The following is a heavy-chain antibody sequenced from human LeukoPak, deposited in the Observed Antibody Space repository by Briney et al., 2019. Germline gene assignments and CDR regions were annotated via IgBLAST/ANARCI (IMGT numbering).Heavy chain of an antibody. V-gene: IGHV4-39*01. J-gene: IGHJ4*02. CDR1: GGSISGGSHH. CDR2: LYLSRTT. D-gene: IGHD5-12*01. Sequence: PETLSLTCTVSGGSISGGSHHWGWFRQSPGKGLEWIGSLYLSRTTYYNPSLNSRVTISVDTSKNQFSLQLNSVTAADTAVYYCVRHDGRGGATMGSLDSWGQGSLVTVSS. CDR3: VRHDGRGGATMGSLDS.